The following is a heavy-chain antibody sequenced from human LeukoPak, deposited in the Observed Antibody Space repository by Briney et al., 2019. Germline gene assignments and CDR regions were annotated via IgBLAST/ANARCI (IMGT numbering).Heavy chain of an antibody. D-gene: IGHD3-9*01. CDR2: ISAYNGNT. V-gene: IGHV1-18*01. CDR1: GYTFTSYG. CDR3: ARDRWRRPKYYDILTGYYMGQDNWFDP. Sequence: ASVKVSCKASGYTFTSYGISWVRQAPGQGLEWMGWISAYNGNTNYAQKLQGRVTMTTDTSTSTAYMELRSLRSDDTAVYYCARDRWRRPKYYDILTGYYMGQDNWFDPWGQGTLVTVSS. J-gene: IGHJ5*02.